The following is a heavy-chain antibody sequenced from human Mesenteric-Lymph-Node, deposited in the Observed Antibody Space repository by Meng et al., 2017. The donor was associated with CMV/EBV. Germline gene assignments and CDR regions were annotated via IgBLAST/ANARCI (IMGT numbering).Heavy chain of an antibody. Sequence: GGSLRLSCKGSEFNFISLWIGWVRQMPGKGPEWMGVIYPDDSDVRYSPAFQGQVTISADKSISTAYLQWNRLEASDTAMYYCARHQGNLYSSGWFDLWGQGTLVTVSS. V-gene: IGHV5-51*01. CDR3: ARHQGNLYSSGWFDL. CDR1: EFNFISLW. CDR2: IYPDDSDV. J-gene: IGHJ4*02. D-gene: IGHD6-19*01.